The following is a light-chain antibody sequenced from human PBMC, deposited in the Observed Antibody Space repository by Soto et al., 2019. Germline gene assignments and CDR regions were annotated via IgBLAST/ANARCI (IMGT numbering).Light chain of an antibody. CDR1: RSISVW. V-gene: IGKV1-5*01. CDR3: QQYNTFSWT. J-gene: IGKJ1*01. CDR2: DAS. Sequence: DIQMTQSPSTLSASVGDRVTITCRASRSISVWLAWYQQKPGKAPKLLIFDASSLESGVPSRFSGSGSGTEFTLTISSLHPDDFATYYCQQYNTFSWTFAQGTKVEIK.